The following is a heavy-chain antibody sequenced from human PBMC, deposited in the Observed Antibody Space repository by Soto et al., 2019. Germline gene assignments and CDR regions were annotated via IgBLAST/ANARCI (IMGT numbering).Heavy chain of an antibody. D-gene: IGHD6-6*01. CDR2: IYWDDDK. CDR1: GFSLSPSGVG. CDR3: AQKYSHPLDYYYRDV. J-gene: IGHJ6*03. Sequence: KESGPTLVKPTQTLTLTCTFSGFSLSPSGVGVGWIRQPPGKALEWLALIYWDDDKRYSPSLKSRLTITKDTSKNQVVLTMTNMDPVDTATNYRAQKYSHPLDYYYRDVWGKGTTVTVSS. V-gene: IGHV2-5*02.